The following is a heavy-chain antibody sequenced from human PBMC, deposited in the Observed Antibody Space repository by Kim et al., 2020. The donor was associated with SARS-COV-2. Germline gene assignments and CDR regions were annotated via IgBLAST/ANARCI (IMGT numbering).Heavy chain of an antibody. Sequence: SETLSLTCAVYGGSFSGYYWSWIRQPPGKGLEWIGEINHSGSTNYNPSLKSRVTISVDTSKNQFSLKLSSVTAADTAVYYCARGYYDILTGYRYWYFDLWGRGTLVTVSS. CDR2: INHSGST. V-gene: IGHV4-34*01. CDR1: GGSFSGYY. CDR3: ARGYYDILTGYRYWYFDL. J-gene: IGHJ2*01. D-gene: IGHD3-9*01.